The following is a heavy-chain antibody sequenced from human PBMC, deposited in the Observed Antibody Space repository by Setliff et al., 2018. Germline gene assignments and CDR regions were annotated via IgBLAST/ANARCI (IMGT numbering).Heavy chain of an antibody. D-gene: IGHD1-26*01. CDR2: LHSSGST. V-gene: IGHV4-61*02. CDR1: GASISSGSYY. J-gene: IGHJ4*02. Sequence: SETLSLTCAVSGASISSGSYYWSWIRQPAGKGLEWVGRLHSSGSTKYNPSLKNRVTLSIDTSKNQFSLKLSSVTAADTAVYFCARDNTMVGATDYWGLGTLVTVSS. CDR3: ARDNTMVGATDY.